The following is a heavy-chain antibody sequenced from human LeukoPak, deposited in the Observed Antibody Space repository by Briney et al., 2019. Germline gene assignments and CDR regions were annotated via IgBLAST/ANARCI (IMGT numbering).Heavy chain of an antibody. Sequence: GGSLRLSCAASGFTFSSYAMSWVRQAPGKGLGWVSAISGNGGNTYYADSVKGRFTISRDNSMNTLFLQINSLRAEDTAVYYCARIGAGSSRDYWGQGTLVTVSS. D-gene: IGHD6-13*01. J-gene: IGHJ4*02. V-gene: IGHV3-23*01. CDR1: GFTFSSYA. CDR3: ARIGAGSSRDY. CDR2: ISGNGGNT.